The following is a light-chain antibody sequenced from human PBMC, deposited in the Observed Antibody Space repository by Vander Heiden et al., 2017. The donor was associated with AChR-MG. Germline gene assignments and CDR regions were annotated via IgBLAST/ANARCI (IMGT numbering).Light chain of an antibody. CDR2: AAS. CDR1: QSVNSN. CDR3: QQYNNWPPWT. V-gene: IGKV3-15*01. Sequence: ILMTPSPATLSVSPGARVTLSCRASQSVNSNLAWYQQKPGQAPRLLIYAASTRATDIPGRFSGSGSGTEFTLTISGLQSEDFGVYYCQQYNNWPPWTFGQGTKVEIK. J-gene: IGKJ1*01.